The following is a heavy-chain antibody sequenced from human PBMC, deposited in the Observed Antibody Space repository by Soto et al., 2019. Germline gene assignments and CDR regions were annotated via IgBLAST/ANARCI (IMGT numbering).Heavy chain of an antibody. V-gene: IGHV5-51*01. CDR2: IFLADSDT. CDR3: ERGGYCSSSSCYLANWFDP. CDR1: GHSFPNSW. J-gene: IGHJ5*02. D-gene: IGHD2-2*01. Sequence: PGESLKISCQGSGHSFPNSWIAWVRQTPGKGLEWMGFIFLADSDTRYSPSFQGQVTISADKSVSTAYLQWSSLKASDTAMYYCERGGYCSSSSCYLANWFDPWGQGTLVTVSS.